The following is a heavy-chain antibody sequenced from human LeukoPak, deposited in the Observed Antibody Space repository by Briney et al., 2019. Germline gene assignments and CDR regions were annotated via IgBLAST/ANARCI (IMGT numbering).Heavy chain of an antibody. Sequence: PSETLSLTCAVSGGSISSSNWWRWVRQPPGKGLEWIGEIYHSGSTNYNPSLKSRVTISVDKSKNQFSLKLSSVTAADTAVYYCARVPATAMYYFDYWGQGTLVTVSS. CDR3: ARVPATAMYYFDY. D-gene: IGHD2-2*01. J-gene: IGHJ4*02. CDR2: IYHSGST. CDR1: GGSISSSNW. V-gene: IGHV4-4*02.